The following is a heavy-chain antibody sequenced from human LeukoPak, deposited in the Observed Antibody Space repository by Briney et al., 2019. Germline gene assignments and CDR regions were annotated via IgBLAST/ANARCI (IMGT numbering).Heavy chain of an antibody. CDR2: INYSGST. CDR3: VRHIRDSSFFDP. V-gene: IGHV4-39*01. CDR1: GGSISSSSYY. J-gene: IGHJ5*02. Sequence: PSETLSLICTVSGGSISSSSYYYGWIRQPPGKGLEWIGYINYSGSTYYNPSLKSRVTIPVDTSKDQFSLKLTSVTAADTAVFYCVRHIRDSSFFDPWGLGTLVTVSS. D-gene: IGHD6-13*01.